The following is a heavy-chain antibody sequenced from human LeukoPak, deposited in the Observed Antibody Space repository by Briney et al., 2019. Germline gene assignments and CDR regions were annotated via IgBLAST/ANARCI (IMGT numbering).Heavy chain of an antibody. CDR3: AGEVVTELSGAFDI. J-gene: IGHJ3*02. V-gene: IGHV4-34*01. CDR1: GGSFSGYY. D-gene: IGHD4-23*01. CDR2: INHSGST. Sequence: SETLSLTCAVYGGSFSGYYWSWIRQPPGRGLEWIGEINHSGSTNYNPSLKSRVTISVDTSKNQFSLKLSSVTAADTAVYYCAGEVVTELSGAFDIWGQGTMVTVSS.